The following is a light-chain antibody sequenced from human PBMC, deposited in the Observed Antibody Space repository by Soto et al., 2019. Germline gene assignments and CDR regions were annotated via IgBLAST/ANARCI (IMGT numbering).Light chain of an antibody. CDR3: QEYGSAPWT. CDR2: GAS. J-gene: IGKJ1*01. CDR1: QSVNSRY. V-gene: IGKV3-20*01. Sequence: EIVLTQAPGTLYLSPGERATLSCRASQSVNSRYLAWYQQKPGQAPRLLIYGASSRDTGIPDRFSGSGSGTDFTLTISRLGPEDFAVYYCQEYGSAPWTFGQGTKVAIK.